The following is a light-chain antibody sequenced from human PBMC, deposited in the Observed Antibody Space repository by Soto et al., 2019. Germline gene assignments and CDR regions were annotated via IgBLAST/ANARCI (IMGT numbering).Light chain of an antibody. Sequence: EFVLTQSPGTQSLSPGDRATLSCRASQSLANSFIAWYQQKPGQAPRLLIYDTSSRASGIPDRFSGSGSGTDFTLTISRLETEDFAVFYCQQYGTSEIIFGQGTRLEIK. J-gene: IGKJ5*01. CDR1: QSLANSF. V-gene: IGKV3-20*01. CDR3: QQYGTSEII. CDR2: DTS.